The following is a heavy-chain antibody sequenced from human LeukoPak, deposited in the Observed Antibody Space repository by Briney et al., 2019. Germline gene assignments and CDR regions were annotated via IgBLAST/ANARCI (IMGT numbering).Heavy chain of an antibody. CDR3: AKETSSYDSSGYGPDAFDI. Sequence: GASVKVSCKASGGTFSSYAISWVRQAPGQGLEWMGGIIPIFGTANYAQKFQGRVTITADKSTSTAYMELSSLRSEDTAVYYCAKETSSYDSSGYGPDAFDIWGQGTMVTVSS. J-gene: IGHJ3*02. V-gene: IGHV1-69*06. D-gene: IGHD3-22*01. CDR1: GGTFSSYA. CDR2: IIPIFGTA.